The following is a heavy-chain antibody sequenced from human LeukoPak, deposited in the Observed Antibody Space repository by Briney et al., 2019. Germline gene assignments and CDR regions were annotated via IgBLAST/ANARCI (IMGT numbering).Heavy chain of an antibody. D-gene: IGHD5-18*01. Sequence: SETLSLTCTVSGGSISNKYWSWIRQPPGKGLEWIGYIYYSGSTNYNPSLKSRVTISVDTSKNQFSLKLSSVTAADTAVYYCARTTEGGYTYGYFYYYYMDVWGKGTTVTISS. CDR3: ARTTEGGYTYGYFYYYYMDV. J-gene: IGHJ6*03. CDR2: IYYSGST. V-gene: IGHV4-59*01. CDR1: GGSISNKY.